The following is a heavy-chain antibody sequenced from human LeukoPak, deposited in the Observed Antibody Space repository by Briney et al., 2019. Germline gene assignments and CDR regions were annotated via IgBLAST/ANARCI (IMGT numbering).Heavy chain of an antibody. Sequence: PSETLSLTCTVSGGSISSYYWSWIRQPPGKGLEWIGYIYYSGSTNYNPSLKSRVTISVDTSKNQFSLKLSSVTAADTAVYYCARSGGGRVPAAIWWFDPWGQGTLVTVSS. J-gene: IGHJ5*02. D-gene: IGHD2-2*02. CDR3: ARSGGGRVPAAIWWFDP. CDR2: IYYSGST. V-gene: IGHV4-59*08. CDR1: GGSISSYY.